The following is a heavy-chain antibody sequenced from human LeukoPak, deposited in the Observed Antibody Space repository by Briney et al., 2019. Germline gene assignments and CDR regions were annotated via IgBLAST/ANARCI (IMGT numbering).Heavy chain of an antibody. J-gene: IGHJ4*02. D-gene: IGHD1-26*01. CDR1: GGSISSGGYS. Sequence: SETLSLTCAVSGGSISSGGYSWSWIRQPPGKGLEWIGYIYHSGSTYYNPSLKSRVTISVDRSKNQFSLKLSSVTAADTAVYYCARGRNKRERHGGLDYWGQGTLVTVSS. CDR2: IYHSGST. CDR3: ARGRNKRERHGGLDY. V-gene: IGHV4-30-2*01.